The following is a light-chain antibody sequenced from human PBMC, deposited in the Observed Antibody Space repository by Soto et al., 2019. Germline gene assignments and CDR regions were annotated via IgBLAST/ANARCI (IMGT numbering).Light chain of an antibody. Sequence: EGVLTQSPGTLSLSPGDRAILSCRASQSVTSNSLAWYQQKPGPAPRLLIHGASSRATGIPDRVSGSGFVTDFTLPISSLEPADFAIYYCQHHWTFGQGTKVEIK. CDR2: GAS. CDR3: QHHWT. J-gene: IGKJ1*01. CDR1: QSVTSNS. V-gene: IGKV3-20*01.